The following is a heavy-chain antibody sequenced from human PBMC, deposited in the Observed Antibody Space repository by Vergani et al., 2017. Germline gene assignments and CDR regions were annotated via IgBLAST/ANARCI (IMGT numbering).Heavy chain of an antibody. CDR2: IWYDGSNK. J-gene: IGHJ4*02. V-gene: IGHV3-33*01. CDR3: AREEGGYDYGYYFDY. Sequence: QVQLVESGGGVVQPGRSLRLSCAASGFTFSSYGMHWVRQAPGKGLEWVAVIWYDGSNKYYADSVKGRFTISRDNSKNTLYLQMNSLIAEDTAVYYCAREEGGYDYGYYFDYWGQGTLVTVSS. D-gene: IGHD5-12*01. CDR1: GFTFSSYG.